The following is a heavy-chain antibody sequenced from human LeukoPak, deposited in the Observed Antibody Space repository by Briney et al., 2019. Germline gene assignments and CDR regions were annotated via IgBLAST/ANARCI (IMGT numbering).Heavy chain of an antibody. V-gene: IGHV3-23*01. CDR2: ISGSGGST. CDR1: GFTFSSYA. D-gene: IGHD1-26*01. CDR3: AKVGLSGSYYYYPHYFDY. Sequence: PGGSLRLSCAASGFTFSSYAMSWVRQAPGKGLEWVSPISGSGGSTYYADSVKGRFTISRDNSKNTLYLQMNSLRAEDTAVYYCAKVGLSGSYYYYPHYFDYWGQGTLVTVSS. J-gene: IGHJ4*02.